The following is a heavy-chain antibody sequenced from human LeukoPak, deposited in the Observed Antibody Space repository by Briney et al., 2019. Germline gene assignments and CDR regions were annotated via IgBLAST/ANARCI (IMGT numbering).Heavy chain of an antibody. CDR2: ISSSSYI. D-gene: IGHD5-18*01. V-gene: IGHV3-21*01. CDR1: GFTFSNYS. CDR3: ASQLYSYGYAY. Sequence: AGGSLRLSCAASGFTFSNYSMNWVRQAPGKGLEWVSSISSSSYIYYADSVKGRFTISRDNAKNSLYLQMNSLRAEDTAVYYCASQLYSYGYAYWGQGTLVTVSS. J-gene: IGHJ4*02.